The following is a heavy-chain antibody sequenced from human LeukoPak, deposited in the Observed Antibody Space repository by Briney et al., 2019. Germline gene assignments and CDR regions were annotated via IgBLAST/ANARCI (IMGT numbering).Heavy chain of an antibody. J-gene: IGHJ5*02. Sequence: ASVKVSCKASGYTFTGYHMHWVRQAPGQGLEWMGWISAYNGNTNYAQKLQGRVTMTTDTSTSTAYMELRSLRSDDTAVYYCARVLGKQQLVNPQHKALTRGWFDPWGQGTLVTVSS. CDR3: ARVLGKQQLVNPQHKALTRGWFDP. CDR2: ISAYNGNT. D-gene: IGHD6-13*01. V-gene: IGHV1-18*04. CDR1: GYTFTGYH.